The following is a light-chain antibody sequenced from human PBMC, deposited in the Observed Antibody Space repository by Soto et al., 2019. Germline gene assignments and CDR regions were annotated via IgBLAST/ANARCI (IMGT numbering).Light chain of an antibody. J-gene: IGKJ1*01. V-gene: IGKV3-15*01. CDR1: QSVSSN. Sequence: EIVMTQSPATLSVSPGERATLSCRASQSVSSNLAWYQQKPGQAPRLLIYGASTRATGIAARFSGGRSGTDFTLTISSLQSEDFAVYYCQHYNNWPPWTFGQGTKVEIK. CDR3: QHYNNWPPWT. CDR2: GAS.